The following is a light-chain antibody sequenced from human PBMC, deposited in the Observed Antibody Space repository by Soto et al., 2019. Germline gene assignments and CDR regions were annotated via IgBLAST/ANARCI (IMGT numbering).Light chain of an antibody. V-gene: IGKV3-20*01. J-gene: IGKJ1*01. CDR3: QQYGSSSWT. Sequence: EIVLTQSPGTLSLSPGKRATLSCRASQSISSSYLAWYQQRPGQAPRLLIYGASSRATGIPDRFSGSGSGTEFTLTIRRLEPEDFEVYYCQQYGSSSWTFGQGTKVEIK. CDR1: QSISSSY. CDR2: GAS.